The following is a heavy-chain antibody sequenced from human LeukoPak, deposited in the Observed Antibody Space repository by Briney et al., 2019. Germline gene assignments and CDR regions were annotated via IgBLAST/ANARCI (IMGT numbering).Heavy chain of an antibody. Sequence: PSETLSLTCTVSGGSISSSSYYWGWIRQPPGKGLEWIGSIYYSGSTYYNPSLKSRVTISVDTSKNQFSLKLSSVTAADTAVYYCAREEGDIFDYYYMDVWGKGTTVTVSS. CDR2: IYYSGST. V-gene: IGHV4-39*07. CDR1: GGSISSSSYY. D-gene: IGHD2-15*01. CDR3: AREEGDIFDYYYMDV. J-gene: IGHJ6*03.